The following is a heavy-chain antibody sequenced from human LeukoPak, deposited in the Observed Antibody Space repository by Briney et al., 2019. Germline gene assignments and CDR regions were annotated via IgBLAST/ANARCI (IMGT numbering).Heavy chain of an antibody. CDR2: ISSSGLYI. D-gene: IGHD2-21*01. J-gene: IGHJ4*02. CDR1: GFTSSTYT. V-gene: IGHV3-21*04. CDR3: AKAPVTTCRGAYCYPFDY. Sequence: PGGSLRLSCEVSGFTSSTYTMNWVRQAPGKGLEWVSSISSSGLYIYYADSVKGRFTISRDNAKNSLYLQMSSLRPEDAAVYYCAKAPVTTCRGAYCYPFDYWGQGTLVTVSS.